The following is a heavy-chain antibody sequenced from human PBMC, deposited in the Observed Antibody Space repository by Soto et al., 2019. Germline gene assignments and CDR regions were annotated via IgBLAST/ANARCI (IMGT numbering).Heavy chain of an antibody. CDR1: GFTFSSYA. J-gene: IGHJ4*02. V-gene: IGHV3-23*01. D-gene: IGHD3-10*02. CDR3: AKADSRTSTMF. Sequence: GWSLRLSCSASGFTFSSYAMSWCRQAPGKGLEWVSAISGSGGSTYYADSVKGRFTISRDNSKNTLYLQMNSLRAEDTAVYYCAKADSRTSTMFWGQGTLVTVSS. CDR2: ISGSGGST.